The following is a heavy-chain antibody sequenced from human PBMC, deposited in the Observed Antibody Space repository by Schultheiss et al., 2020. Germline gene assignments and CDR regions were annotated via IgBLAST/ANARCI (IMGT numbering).Heavy chain of an antibody. V-gene: IGHV3-30*03. CDR1: GFTFSSYG. CDR3: ARDEYSRVPNYYYYYGMDV. CDR2: ISYDGSNK. D-gene: IGHD2-15*01. Sequence: GGSLRLSCAASGFTFSSYGMHWVRQAPGKGLEWVAVISYDGSNKYYADSVKGRFTISRDNSKNTLYLQMNSLRAEDTAVYYCARDEYSRVPNYYYYYGMDVWGQGTTVTVS. J-gene: IGHJ6*02.